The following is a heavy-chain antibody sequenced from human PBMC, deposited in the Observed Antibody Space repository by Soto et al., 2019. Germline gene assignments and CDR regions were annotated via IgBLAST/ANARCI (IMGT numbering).Heavy chain of an antibody. D-gene: IGHD6-13*01. J-gene: IGHJ4*02. CDR3: ARDRGSSLDY. CDR2: FINYNGNT. Sequence: QVQLVQSGAEVKKPGASVKVSCKASGYSFTNYGVSWVRQVPGQGLEWMGWFINYNGNTNYAQKLQGRITMTTDTSTTTAYMELRNLRSDDTAVYYCARDRGSSLDYWGQGTLVTVSS. V-gene: IGHV1-18*01. CDR1: GYSFTNYG.